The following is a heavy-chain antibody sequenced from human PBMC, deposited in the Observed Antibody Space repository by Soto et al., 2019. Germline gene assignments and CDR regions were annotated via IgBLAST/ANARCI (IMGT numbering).Heavy chain of an antibody. D-gene: IGHD1-1*01. CDR3: ARHGESGNGHYYYYYGMDV. J-gene: IGHJ6*02. CDR2: IYPGDSDT. V-gene: IGHV5-51*01. CDR1: GYSFTSYW. Sequence: PGESLKISCKGSGYSFTSYWIGWVRQMPGKGLEWMGIIYPGDSDTRYSPSFQGQVTISADKSISTAYLQWSSLKASDTAMYYCARHGESGNGHYYYYYGMDVWGQGTTVTVSS.